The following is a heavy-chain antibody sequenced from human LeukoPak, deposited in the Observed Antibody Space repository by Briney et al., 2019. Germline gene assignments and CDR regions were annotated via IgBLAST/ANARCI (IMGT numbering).Heavy chain of an antibody. CDR1: GFAFSDSA. CDR3: ASRPSNTWAGPLDF. J-gene: IGHJ4*02. D-gene: IGHD6-13*01. V-gene: IGHV3-23*01. CDR2: SRADDYST. Sequence: GGSLRLSRVAPGFAFSDSAMSWVRLTAGKGLEWVSLSRADDYSTYYADSVKGRFTISRDNSKNTMYLQMNSLRAEDTAIYYCASRPSNTWAGPLDFWGQGTLVTVSS.